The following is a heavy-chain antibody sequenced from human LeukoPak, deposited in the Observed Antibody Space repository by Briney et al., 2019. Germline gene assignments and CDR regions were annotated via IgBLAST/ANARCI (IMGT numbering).Heavy chain of an antibody. CDR2: IIPILGIA. CDR1: GGTFSSYA. V-gene: IGHV1-69*04. CDR3: ARDQVLRFFGYGMDV. D-gene: IGHD3-3*01. J-gene: IGHJ6*02. Sequence: SVKVSCKASGGTFSSYAISWVRQAPGQGLEWMGRIIPILGIANYAQKFQGRVKITADKSTRTAYMELSSLRSEDTAVYYCARDQVLRFFGYGMDVWGQGTTVTVSS.